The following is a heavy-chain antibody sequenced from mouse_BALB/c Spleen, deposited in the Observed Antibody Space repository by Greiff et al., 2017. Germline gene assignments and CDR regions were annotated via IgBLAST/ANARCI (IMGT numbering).Heavy chain of an antibody. Sequence: EVKLLESGAELVRSGASVKLSCTASGFNIKDYYMHWVKQRPEQGLEWIGWIDPENGDTENAPKFQGKATMTADTSSNTAYLQLSSLTSEDTAVYYCNAPTAVAEAYWGQGTLVTVSA. D-gene: IGHD1-1*01. CDR2: IDPENGDT. CDR1: GFNIKDYY. J-gene: IGHJ3*01. V-gene: IGHV14-4*02. CDR3: NAPTAVAEAY.